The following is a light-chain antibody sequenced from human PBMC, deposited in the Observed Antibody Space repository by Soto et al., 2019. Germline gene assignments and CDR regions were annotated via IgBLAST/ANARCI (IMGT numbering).Light chain of an antibody. CDR2: RDV. V-gene: IGLV1-47*01. Sequence: QSVLTQPPSASGPPGQWVTISCSGSSSNIGSHSVYWYQQLPGMAPKLLFYRDVNRHSWVPDRMSASKSGTSASLAISGLRYEDEAIYYCATRDDTLSGSVVFGGGTKVTVL. J-gene: IGLJ2*01. CDR1: SSNIGSHS. CDR3: ATRDDTLSGSVV.